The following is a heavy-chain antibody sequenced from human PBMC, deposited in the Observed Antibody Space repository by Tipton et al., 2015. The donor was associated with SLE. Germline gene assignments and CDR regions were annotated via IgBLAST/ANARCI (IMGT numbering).Heavy chain of an antibody. D-gene: IGHD4-11*01. CDR3: ARFDYSNWDDY. Sequence: TLSLTCTVSGDSINSDGYFWTWIRQPPGKGLEWLGYIYYSGSTYYNPSLQSRLTMSVDTSRNQFSLKLTSVTAADTAVYFCARFDYSNWDDYWGQGTLVTVSS. J-gene: IGHJ4*02. CDR1: GDSINSDGYF. CDR2: IYYSGST. V-gene: IGHV4-31*03.